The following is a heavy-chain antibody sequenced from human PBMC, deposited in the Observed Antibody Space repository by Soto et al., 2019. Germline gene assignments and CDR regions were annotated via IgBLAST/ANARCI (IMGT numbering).Heavy chain of an antibody. D-gene: IGHD1-7*01. V-gene: IGHV3-33*01. CDR3: VRRVSGNYDY. CDR2: IWHDGRYE. J-gene: IGHJ4*02. CDR1: GDSLSNYG. Sequence: QVQLVESGGGVVQPGKSLRLSCVASGDSLSNYGMHWVRQAPGKGLEWVASIWHDGRYEFHADSVKGRFAISRDNSKNTLYLQMGSLRAEDMAVYYCVRRVSGNYDYWGQGTLVTVSS.